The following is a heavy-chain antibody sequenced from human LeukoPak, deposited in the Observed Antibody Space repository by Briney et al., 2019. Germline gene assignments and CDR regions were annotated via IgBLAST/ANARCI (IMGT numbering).Heavy chain of an antibody. CDR2: IYPDDSDT. Sequence: GESLKISCKGSGYSFTSYWIGWVRQMPGKGLEWMGIIYPDDSDTRYSPSFQGQVTISADKSISTAYLQWSSPKASDTAMYYCARSRSSWFKDAFDIWGQGTMVTVSS. J-gene: IGHJ3*02. CDR1: GYSFTSYW. V-gene: IGHV5-51*01. D-gene: IGHD6-13*01. CDR3: ARSRSSWFKDAFDI.